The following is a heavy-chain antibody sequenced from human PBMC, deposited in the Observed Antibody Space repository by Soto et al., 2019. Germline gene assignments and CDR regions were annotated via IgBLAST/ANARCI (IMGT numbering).Heavy chain of an antibody. Sequence: ASVKVSCKASGYTFTGYYMHWVRQAPGQGLEWMGWINPNSGGTNYAQKFQGWVTMTRDTSISTAYMELNSLRDEDTAVYYCARDVITMVRGDPYYYYYGMDVWGQGTTVTVSS. V-gene: IGHV1-2*04. J-gene: IGHJ6*02. CDR2: INPNSGGT. CDR3: ARDVITMVRGDPYYYYYGMDV. CDR1: GYTFTGYY. D-gene: IGHD3-10*01.